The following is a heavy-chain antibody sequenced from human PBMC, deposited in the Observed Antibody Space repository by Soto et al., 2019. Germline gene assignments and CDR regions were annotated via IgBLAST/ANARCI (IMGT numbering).Heavy chain of an antibody. D-gene: IGHD3-22*01. CDR1: GGSISSSNW. J-gene: IGHJ4*02. CDR2: IYHSGST. Sequence: SETLSLTCAVSGGSISSSNWWSWVRQPPGKGLEWIGEIYHSGSTNYNPSLKSRVTISVDKSKNQFSLKLSSVTAADTAVYYCARTDVNYYYDSSGYPRYFDYWGQGTLVTVSS. CDR3: ARTDVNYYYDSSGYPRYFDY. V-gene: IGHV4-4*02.